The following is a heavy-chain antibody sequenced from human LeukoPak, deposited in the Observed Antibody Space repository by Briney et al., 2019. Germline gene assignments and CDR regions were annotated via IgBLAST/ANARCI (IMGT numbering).Heavy chain of an antibody. CDR2: ISGSGGST. CDR1: GFTFSSYA. Sequence: AGGSLRLSCAASGFTFSSYAMSWVRQAPGKGLEWVSAISGSGGSTYYADSVKGRFTISRDNSKNTLYLQMNSLRAEDTAIYYCAKEYTGTFSPFPSYFDNWGQGTLVTVSS. CDR3: AKEYTGTFSPFPSYFDN. V-gene: IGHV3-23*01. D-gene: IGHD1-26*01. J-gene: IGHJ4*02.